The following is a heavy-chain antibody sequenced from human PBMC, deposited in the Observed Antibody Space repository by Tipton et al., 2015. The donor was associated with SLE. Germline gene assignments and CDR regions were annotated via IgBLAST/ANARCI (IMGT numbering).Heavy chain of an antibody. D-gene: IGHD3-22*01. CDR1: GLKFSDHW. J-gene: IGHJ4*02. CDR3: ARGYDSSGYYGY. V-gene: IGHV3-7*03. CDR2: IKQDGSEK. Sequence: SLRLSCAASGLKFSDHWMSWVRQAPGKGLEWVANIKQDGSEKYYVDSVKGRFTISRDNANNSLYLQMNSLRAEDTAVYYCARGYDSSGYYGYWGQGTLVTVSS.